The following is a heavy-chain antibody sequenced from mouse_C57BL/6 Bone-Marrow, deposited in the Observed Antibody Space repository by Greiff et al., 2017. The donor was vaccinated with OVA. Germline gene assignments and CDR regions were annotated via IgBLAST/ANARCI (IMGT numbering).Heavy chain of an antibody. Sequence: EVMLVESGGGLVKPGGSLKLSCAASGFTFSDYGMHWVRQAPEKGLEWVAYISSGSSTIYYADTVKGRFTISRDNAKNTLCLQMTSLRSEDTAMYYCATMVTTGLDYWGQGTTLTVSS. V-gene: IGHV5-17*01. CDR2: ISSGSSTI. J-gene: IGHJ2*01. CDR3: ATMVTTGLDY. D-gene: IGHD2-2*01. CDR1: GFTFSDYG.